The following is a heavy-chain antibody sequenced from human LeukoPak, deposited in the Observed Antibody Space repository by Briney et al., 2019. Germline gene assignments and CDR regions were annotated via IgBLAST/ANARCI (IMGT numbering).Heavy chain of an antibody. CDR2: ISGSGDNT. CDR3: VKESDGFDI. Sequence: PGGSLRLSCAASGFTFSGFAMSWVRRTPGKGLEWVSGISGSGDNTLYADSVKGRFTISRDNSKSTLYLEMSSLRPEDTAVYFCVKESDGFDIWGQGTTVTVSS. CDR1: GFTFSGFA. J-gene: IGHJ3*02. V-gene: IGHV3-23*01.